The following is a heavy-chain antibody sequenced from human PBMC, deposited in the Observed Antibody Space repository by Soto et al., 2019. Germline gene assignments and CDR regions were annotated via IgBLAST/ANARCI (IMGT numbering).Heavy chain of an antibody. CDR2: ISSDAGTI. V-gene: IGHV3-11*01. D-gene: IGHD3-10*01. J-gene: IGHJ6*02. CDR1: GFTFSDYH. Sequence: GGSLRLSCAGSGFTFSDYHMSWIRQAPGKGLEWISYISSDAGTIYYADSVKGRFTISRDNAKNSLSLQMNSLRGDDTAVYYCARDLGELTPYYGMDVWGQGTTVTVSS. CDR3: ARDLGELTPYYGMDV.